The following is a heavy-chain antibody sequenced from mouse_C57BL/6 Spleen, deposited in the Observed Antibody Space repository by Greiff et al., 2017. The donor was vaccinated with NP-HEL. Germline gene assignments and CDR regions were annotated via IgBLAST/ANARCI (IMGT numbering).Heavy chain of an antibody. CDR2: IDPETGGT. J-gene: IGHJ3*01. CDR3: TRETGTLWFAY. V-gene: IGHV1-15*01. CDR1: GYTFTDYE. Sequence: VQLQQSGAELVRPGASVTLSCKASGYTFTDYEMHWVKQTPVHGLEWIGAIDPETGGTAYNQKFKGKAILTADKSSSTAYMELRSLTSEDSAVYYCTRETGTLWFAYWGQGTLVTVSA. D-gene: IGHD4-1*01.